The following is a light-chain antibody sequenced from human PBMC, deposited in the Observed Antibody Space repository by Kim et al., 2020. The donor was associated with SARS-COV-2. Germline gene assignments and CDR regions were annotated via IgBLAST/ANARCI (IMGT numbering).Light chain of an antibody. V-gene: IGKV3-20*01. CDR1: QSVSSSY. Sequence: EIVLTQSPGTLSFSPGERATLSCRASQSVSSSYLAWYQHKPGQAPRLLVYAASSRATGIPDRFSGSGSGTDFTLTIGRLEPEDFAVYYCQQYAGSPWTFGQGTKVGIK. CDR3: QQYAGSPWT. J-gene: IGKJ1*01. CDR2: AAS.